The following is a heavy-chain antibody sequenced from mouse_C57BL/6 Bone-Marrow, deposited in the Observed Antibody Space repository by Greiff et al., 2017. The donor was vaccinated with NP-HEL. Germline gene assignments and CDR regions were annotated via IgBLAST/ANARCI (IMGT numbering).Heavy chain of an antibody. Sequence: VKLQQPGAELVKPGASVKMSCKASGYTFTSYWITWVKQRPGQGLEWIGDIYPGSGSTNYNEKFKSKATLTVDTSSSTAYMQLSSLTSEDSAVYYCARKEIYSPAWFAYWGQGTLVTVSA. J-gene: IGHJ3*01. D-gene: IGHD1-1*01. V-gene: IGHV1-55*01. CDR2: IYPGSGST. CDR1: GYTFTSYW. CDR3: ARKEIYSPAWFAY.